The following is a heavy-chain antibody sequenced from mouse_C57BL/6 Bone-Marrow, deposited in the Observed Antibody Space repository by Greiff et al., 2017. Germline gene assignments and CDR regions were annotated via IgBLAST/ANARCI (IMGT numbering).Heavy chain of an antibody. D-gene: IGHD1-1*01. CDR1: GYTFTSYW. V-gene: IGHV1-50*01. Sequence: QVQLQQPGAELVKPGASVKLSCKASGYTFTSYWMHWVKQRPGQGLEWIGEIDPSDSYTNYNPKFKGKATLTVDTSSSTADMQLSSLTSEDSAVYYCARNTTTVVANYDYWGQGNTLTVTS. CDR3: ARNTTTVVANYDY. J-gene: IGHJ2*01. CDR2: IDPSDSYT.